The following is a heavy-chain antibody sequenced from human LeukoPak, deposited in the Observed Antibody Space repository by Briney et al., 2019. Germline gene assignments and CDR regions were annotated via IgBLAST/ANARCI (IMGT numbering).Heavy chain of an antibody. CDR3: ARVDWNYVCYWFDP. CDR2: ISAYNGNT. CDR1: GYTFTSYG. J-gene: IGHJ5*02. D-gene: IGHD1-7*01. Sequence: ASVKVSCKASGYTFTSYGISWVRQAPGQGLEWMGWISAYNGNTNYAQKLQGRVTMTTDTSTSTAYMELRSLRSDDTAVYYCARVDWNYVCYWFDPWGQGTLVTVSS. V-gene: IGHV1-18*01.